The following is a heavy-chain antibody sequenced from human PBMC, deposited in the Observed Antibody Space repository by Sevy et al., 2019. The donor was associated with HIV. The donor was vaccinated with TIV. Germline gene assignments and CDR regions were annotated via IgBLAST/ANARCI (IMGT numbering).Heavy chain of an antibody. CDR1: GFTFSSYA. J-gene: IGHJ6*02. CDR2: ISGSGGST. Sequence: GALRLSCAASGFTFSSYAMSWVRQAPGKGLEWVSAISGSGGSTYYADSVKGRFTISRDNSKNTLYLQMNSLRAEDTAVYYCAKSARYCSSTSCYSSAGGYYYYGMDVWGQGTTVTVSS. V-gene: IGHV3-23*01. D-gene: IGHD2-2*02. CDR3: AKSARYCSSTSCYSSAGGYYYYGMDV.